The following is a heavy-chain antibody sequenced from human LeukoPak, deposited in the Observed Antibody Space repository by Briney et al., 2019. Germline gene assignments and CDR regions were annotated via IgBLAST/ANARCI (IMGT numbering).Heavy chain of an antibody. Sequence: GASVKVSCKASGYTFTGYYMHWVRQAPGQGLEWMGRINPNSGGTNYAQKFQGRVTMTRDTSISTAYMELSRLRSDDTAVYYCARGGPLVLLWFGESHDYWGQGTLVTVSS. CDR1: GYTFTGYY. V-gene: IGHV1-2*06. D-gene: IGHD3-10*01. CDR2: INPNSGGT. CDR3: ARGGPLVLLWFGESHDY. J-gene: IGHJ4*02.